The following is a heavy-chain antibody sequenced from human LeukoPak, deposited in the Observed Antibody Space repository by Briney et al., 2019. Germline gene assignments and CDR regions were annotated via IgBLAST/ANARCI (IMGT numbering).Heavy chain of an antibody. CDR2: INPDGNKK. Sequence: GGSLRLSCAVSGLTFSSSWMDWVRQAPGKGLEWVASINPDGNKKYSADSVKGRFTISRDNAENSLYLQMNSLRVEDTAFYYCARDLAYSRLDYWGQGMLVTVSS. J-gene: IGHJ4*02. CDR1: GLTFSSSW. D-gene: IGHD5-18*01. V-gene: IGHV3-7*01. CDR3: ARDLAYSRLDY.